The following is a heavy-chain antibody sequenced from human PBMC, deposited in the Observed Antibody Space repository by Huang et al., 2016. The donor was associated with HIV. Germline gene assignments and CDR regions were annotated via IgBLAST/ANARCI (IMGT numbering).Heavy chain of an antibody. CDR1: GYIFIGYY. Sequence: QVQLVQSGAEVKKPGASVHVSCKASGYIFIGYYLHWPRPATGQGLAWMRWINPNTGGTIYAQNVEDRVIMTRDTSITTAYMDLSRLKSDDTAVYYCTREAVRGIIVNFDYWGQGTLVTVSS. CDR2: INPNTGGT. J-gene: IGHJ4*02. CDR3: TREAVRGIIVNFDY. D-gene: IGHD3-10*01. V-gene: IGHV1-2*02.